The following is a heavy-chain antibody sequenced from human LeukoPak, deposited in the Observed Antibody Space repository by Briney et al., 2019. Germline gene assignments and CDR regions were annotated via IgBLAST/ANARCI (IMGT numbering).Heavy chain of an antibody. J-gene: IGHJ4*02. CDR3: ARNPAGHGRYFDY. Sequence: SETLSLTCTVSGGSINGYFCTWLRQSAGAGLECIGRIHTSGTTYYNPSFKSRVSMSVDTSNNKFSLRLNSVSAADTAVYYCARNPAGHGRYFDYWGQGALVTVSS. CDR1: GGSINGYF. D-gene: IGHD1-14*01. CDR2: IHTSGTT. V-gene: IGHV4-4*07.